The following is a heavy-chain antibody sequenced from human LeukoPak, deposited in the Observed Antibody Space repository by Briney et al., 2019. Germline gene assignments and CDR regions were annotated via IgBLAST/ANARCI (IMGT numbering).Heavy chain of an antibody. J-gene: IGHJ3*02. Sequence: LSETLSLTCAVYGGSFSGYYWSWIRQPPGKGLEWIGEINHSGSTNYNPSLKSRVTISVDTSKNQFSLKLNSVTAADTAVYYCAKSNGYGLIDIWGQGTMVTVSS. CDR3: AKSNGYGLIDI. CDR1: GGSFSGYY. D-gene: IGHD3-10*01. V-gene: IGHV4-34*01. CDR2: INHSGST.